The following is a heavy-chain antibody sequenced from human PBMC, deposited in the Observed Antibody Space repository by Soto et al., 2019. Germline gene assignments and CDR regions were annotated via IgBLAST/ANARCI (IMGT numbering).Heavy chain of an antibody. D-gene: IGHD2-2*01. J-gene: IGHJ2*01. Sequence: QVQLQESGPGLVKPSGTLSLTCAVSGGSISSSNWWSWVRQPPGKGLEWIGEIYHSGSTNYNPSLKRRVPISVDKSKNQFSLKLSSVTAADPAVYYCARIQPVKGGGYFDLWGRGTLVTVSS. CDR1: GGSISSSNW. CDR2: IYHSGST. V-gene: IGHV4-4*02. CDR3: ARIQPVKGGGYFDL.